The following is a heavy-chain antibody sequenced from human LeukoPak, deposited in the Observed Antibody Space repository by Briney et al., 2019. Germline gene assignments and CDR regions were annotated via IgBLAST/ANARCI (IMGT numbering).Heavy chain of an antibody. Sequence: SETLSLTCTVSGGSISSGSYYWSWIRQPAGKGLEWIGRIYTSGSTNYNPSLKSRVTISVDTSKNQFSLKLSSVTAADTAVYYCARLLYGYSSDWHFDYWGQGTLVTVSS. D-gene: IGHD6-19*01. CDR2: IYTSGST. J-gene: IGHJ4*02. V-gene: IGHV4-61*02. CDR3: ARLLYGYSSDWHFDY. CDR1: GGSISSGSYY.